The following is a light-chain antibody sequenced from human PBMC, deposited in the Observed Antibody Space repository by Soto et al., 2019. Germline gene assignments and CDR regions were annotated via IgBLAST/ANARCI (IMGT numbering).Light chain of an antibody. V-gene: IGKV3-20*01. CDR1: QSVSSSY. CDR3: QQYGSSPPWT. Sequence: EIVLTQSPGTLSLSPGERATLSCRASQSVSSSYLAWYQQKPGQAPRLLIYGASSMATGIPDRFSGSGSGTDFTHTIRRLEPEDFAVYYCQQYGSSPPWTFGQGTKVEIK. CDR2: GAS. J-gene: IGKJ1*01.